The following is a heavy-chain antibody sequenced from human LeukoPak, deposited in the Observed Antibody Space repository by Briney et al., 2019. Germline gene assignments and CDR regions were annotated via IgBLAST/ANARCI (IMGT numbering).Heavy chain of an antibody. CDR1: GYTFTSYY. D-gene: IGHD6-13*01. CDR3: ARDKIAAAGLQADDYYYYYMDV. V-gene: IGHV1-2*02. Sequence: ASVKVSCKASGYTFTSYYMHWVRQAPGQGLEWMGWINPNSGGTNYAQKFQGRVTMTRDTSLRTVFMELSRLRSDDTAVYYCARDKIAAAGLQADDYYYYYMDVWGKGTTITVSS. J-gene: IGHJ6*03. CDR2: INPNSGGT.